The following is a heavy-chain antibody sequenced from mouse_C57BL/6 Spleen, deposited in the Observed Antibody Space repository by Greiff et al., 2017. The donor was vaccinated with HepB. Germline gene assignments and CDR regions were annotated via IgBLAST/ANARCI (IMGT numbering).Heavy chain of an antibody. D-gene: IGHD2-1*01. CDR2: IDPETGGT. CDR3: TSVSGDYGNYDWFAY. Sequence: VQLQQSGAELVRPGASVTLSCKASGYTFTDYEMHWVKQTPVHGLEWIGAIDPETGGTAYNQKFKGKAILTADKSSSTAYMELRSLTSEDSAVYYCTSVSGDYGNYDWFAYWGQGTLVTVSA. CDR1: GYTFTDYE. J-gene: IGHJ3*01. V-gene: IGHV1-15*01.